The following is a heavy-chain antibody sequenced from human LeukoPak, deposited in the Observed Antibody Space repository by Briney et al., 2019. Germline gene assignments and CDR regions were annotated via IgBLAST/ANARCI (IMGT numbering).Heavy chain of an antibody. CDR1: GFTFSSYD. V-gene: IGHV3-33*01. CDR2: IWYDGSNK. D-gene: IGHD1-1*01. Sequence: QPGRSLRLSCAASGFTFSSYDMHWVRQAPGKGLEWVALIWYDGSNKYYADSVKGRFTTSRDNSRNTLYLQMNSLRAEDTAIYYCARGDAGTYNQIFDCWGQGTLVTVSS. J-gene: IGHJ4*02. CDR3: ARGDAGTYNQIFDC.